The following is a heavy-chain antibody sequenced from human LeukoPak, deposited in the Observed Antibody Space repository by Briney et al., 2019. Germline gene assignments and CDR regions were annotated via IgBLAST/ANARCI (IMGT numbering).Heavy chain of an antibody. Sequence: GASVKVSCKASGYTFTSYDINWVRQATGQGLEWMEWMNPNSGNTDYAQKFQGRVTMTSNTSISTAYIELRSLRSEDTAVYYCATVKNVLRFLEWLPYYGMDVWGQGTTVTVSS. D-gene: IGHD3-3*01. CDR3: ATVKNVLRFLEWLPYYGMDV. J-gene: IGHJ6*02. V-gene: IGHV1-8*01. CDR1: GYTFTSYD. CDR2: MNPNSGNT.